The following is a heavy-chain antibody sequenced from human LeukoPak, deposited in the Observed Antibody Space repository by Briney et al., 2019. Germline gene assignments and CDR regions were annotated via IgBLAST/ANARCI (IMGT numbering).Heavy chain of an antibody. V-gene: IGHV4-39*07. D-gene: IGHD6-19*01. Sequence: PSETLSLTCTVSGGSISSSSHYWGWVRQPPGKGLEWIGEIYHSGSTNYNPSLKSRVTISVDKSNNQFSLKLSSVTAADTAVYYCARRLAVTGRYYFDYWGPGTLVTVSS. CDR2: IYHSGST. J-gene: IGHJ4*02. CDR3: ARRLAVTGRYYFDY. CDR1: GGSISSSSHY.